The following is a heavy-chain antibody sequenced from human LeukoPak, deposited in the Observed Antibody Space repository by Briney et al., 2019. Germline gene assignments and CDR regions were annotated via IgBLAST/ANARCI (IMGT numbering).Heavy chain of an antibody. J-gene: IGHJ4*02. D-gene: IGHD3-10*01. CDR1: GFTLSSYG. V-gene: IGHV3-30*18. CDR2: ISYDGSNK. CDR3: AKELLWFGDHNPPFDY. Sequence: QTGGSLRLSCAASGFTLSSYGMHWVSQAPGKGLEWVAVISYDGSNKYYADSVKGRFTISRDNSKNTLYLQMNSLRAEDTAVYYCAKELLWFGDHNPPFDYWGQATLVTVSS.